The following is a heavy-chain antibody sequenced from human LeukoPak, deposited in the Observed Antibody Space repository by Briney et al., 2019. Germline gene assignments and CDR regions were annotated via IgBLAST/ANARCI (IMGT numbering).Heavy chain of an antibody. CDR3: ASDTVDTAVGIDY. D-gene: IGHD5-18*01. J-gene: IGHJ4*02. CDR1: GFTFSRYW. V-gene: IGHV3-74*01. Sequence: GGSLRLSCAASGFTFSRYWMHWVRQAPGKGLVWVSRINSNGSSTSYADSVKGRFTISRDNAKNTLYLQMNSLRAEDTAVYYCASDTVDTAVGIDYWGQGTLVTVSS. CDR2: INSNGSST.